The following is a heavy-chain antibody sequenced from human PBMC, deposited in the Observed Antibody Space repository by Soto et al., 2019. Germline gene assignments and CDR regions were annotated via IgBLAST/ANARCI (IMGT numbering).Heavy chain of an antibody. V-gene: IGHV1-46*01. J-gene: IGHJ3*02. CDR2: INPSVGST. CDR1: GYTFTSYY. D-gene: IGHD2-15*01. Sequence: ASVKVSCKASGYTFTSYYMHWVRQAPGQGLEWMGRINPSVGSTSYAQKFQGRVTMTADKSTSTAYMELSSLRSEDTAVYYCARTSGLAGSAFDIWGQGTMVTVS. CDR3: ARTSGLAGSAFDI.